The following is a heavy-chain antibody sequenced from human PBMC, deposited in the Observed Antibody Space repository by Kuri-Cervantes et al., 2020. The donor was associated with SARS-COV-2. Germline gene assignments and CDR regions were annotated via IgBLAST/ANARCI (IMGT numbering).Heavy chain of an antibody. CDR3: ARGHVVVVVAARSGWFDP. Sequence: GSLRLSCAVSGYSISSGYYWGWIRQPPGKGLEWIGSIYHSGSTYYNPSLKSRLTISVDTSKNQFSLKLSSVTAADTAVYYCARGHVVVVVAARSGWFDPWGQGALVTVSS. CDR2: IYHSGST. D-gene: IGHD2-15*01. CDR1: GYSISSGYY. J-gene: IGHJ5*02. V-gene: IGHV4-38-2*01.